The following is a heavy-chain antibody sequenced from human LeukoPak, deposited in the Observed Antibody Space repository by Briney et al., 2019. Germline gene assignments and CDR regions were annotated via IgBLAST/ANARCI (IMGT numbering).Heavy chain of an antibody. CDR1: GFTFRNYY. D-gene: IGHD5-24*01. V-gene: IGHV3-11*01. CDR3: ARDGYNYFDF. J-gene: IGHJ4*02. CDR2: ISSNGNTV. Sequence: KSGGSLRLSCVASGFTFRNYYMIWIRQAPGKGLEWLSYISSNGNTVYYADSVRGRFTVSRDNVKNPLFVEMNSLRVEDTAVYYCARDGYNYFDFWGQGTLVTVSS.